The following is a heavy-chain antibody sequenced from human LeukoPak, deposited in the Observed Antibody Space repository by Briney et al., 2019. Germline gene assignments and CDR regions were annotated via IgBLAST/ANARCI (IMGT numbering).Heavy chain of an antibody. J-gene: IGHJ5*02. Sequence: GGSLRLSCAASGFTFRDYAMHWVRQAPGKGLEWLAVVIYDGSDKYYADSVKGRFTISRDNSINTLFLQMNRLRTEDTGVYYCARNYDNSGYYYVGGESWGQGTLVTVSP. CDR3: ARNYDNSGYYYVGGES. CDR1: GFTFRDYA. V-gene: IGHV3-30-3*01. CDR2: VIYDGSDK. D-gene: IGHD3-22*01.